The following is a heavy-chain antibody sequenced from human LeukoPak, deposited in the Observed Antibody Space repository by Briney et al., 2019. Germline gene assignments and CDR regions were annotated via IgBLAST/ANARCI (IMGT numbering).Heavy chain of an antibody. V-gene: IGHV4-34*01. CDR1: GGSFSGYY. CDR3: ARETSQKGAHYMDV. CDR2: INHSGST. Sequence: SETLSLTCGVSGGSFSGYYWNWIRQPPGKGLEWIGEINHSGSTNYNPSLKSRVTISVDTSKNQFSLKLSSVTAADTAVYYCARETSQKGAHYMDVWGKGTTVTISS. D-gene: IGHD3-16*01. J-gene: IGHJ6*03.